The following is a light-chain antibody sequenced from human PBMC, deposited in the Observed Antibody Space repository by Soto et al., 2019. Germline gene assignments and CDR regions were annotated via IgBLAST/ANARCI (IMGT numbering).Light chain of an antibody. J-gene: IGKJ1*01. CDR1: QSVTSNY. Sequence: EIVLTQSPGTLSLSPGERATLSCRASQSVTSNYLAWYQLKPGQAPRLLIYAASSRATGIPDRFSGSGSGTDFALTISRLDPEDFAVYFCQQYGSSPRTFSQGTKVDIK. V-gene: IGKV3-20*01. CDR2: AAS. CDR3: QQYGSSPRT.